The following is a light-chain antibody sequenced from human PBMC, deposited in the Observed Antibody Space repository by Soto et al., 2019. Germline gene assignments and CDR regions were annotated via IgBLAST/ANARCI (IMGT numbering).Light chain of an antibody. Sequence: DIQMTQSPSSVSASVGDRVTITCRASQDIGSWLAWYQQKPGKAPKLLIYAASSLPSGVPSRFSGGGSRTDFTLTISSLQPEDFANYYRQQANSFTITCGQGTRLEIK. CDR2: AAS. J-gene: IGKJ5*01. CDR3: QQANSFTIT. CDR1: QDIGSW. V-gene: IGKV1-12*01.